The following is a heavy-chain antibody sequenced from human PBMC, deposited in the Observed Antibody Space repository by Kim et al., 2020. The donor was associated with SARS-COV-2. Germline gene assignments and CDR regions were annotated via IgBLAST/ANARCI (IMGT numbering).Heavy chain of an antibody. CDR2: INHSGST. CDR1: GGSFSGYY. Sequence: SETLSLTCAVYGGSFSGYYWSWIRQPPGKGLEWIGEINHSGSTNYNPSLKSRVTISVDTSKNQFSLKLSSVTAADTAVYYCARGLYSSGWSYVARFYYFDYWGQGTLVTVSS. V-gene: IGHV4-34*01. D-gene: IGHD6-19*01. CDR3: ARGLYSSGWSYVARFYYFDY. J-gene: IGHJ4*02.